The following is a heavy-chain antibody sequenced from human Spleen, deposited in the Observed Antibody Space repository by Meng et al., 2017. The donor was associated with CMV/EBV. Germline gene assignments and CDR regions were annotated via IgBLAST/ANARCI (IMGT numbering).Heavy chain of an antibody. D-gene: IGHD2-2*01. CDR1: GYTFTNYG. J-gene: IGHJ5*02. Sequence: ASVKVSCKASGYTFTNYGISWVRQAPGQGLEWMGWISAYNGNTNYAQKLQGRVTMTTDTSTSTAYMELRSLRSDDTAVYYCAREVAHCSSTSCINWFDPWGQGTLVTVSS. CDR2: ISAYNGNT. CDR3: AREVAHCSSTSCINWFDP. V-gene: IGHV1-18*01.